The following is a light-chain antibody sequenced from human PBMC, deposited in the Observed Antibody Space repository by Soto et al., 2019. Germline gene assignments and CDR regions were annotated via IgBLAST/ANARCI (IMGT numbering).Light chain of an antibody. CDR2: DTN. CDR3: GTWDSRLSAEV. J-gene: IGLJ1*01. CDR1: SSNIGNNY. Sequence: QSVLTQPPSVSAAPGQTVTISCSGSSSNIGNNYVSWYQQFPGTAPKIIIYDTNKRPSGIPDRFSGSKSGTSATLGITGLQTGDEADYYCGTWDSRLSAEVFGTGTKLTVL. V-gene: IGLV1-51*01.